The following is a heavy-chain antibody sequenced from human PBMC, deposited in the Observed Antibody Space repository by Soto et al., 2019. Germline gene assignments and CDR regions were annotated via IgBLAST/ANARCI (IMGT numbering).Heavy chain of an antibody. Sequence: QVQLQQWGAGLLKPSETLSLTCAVYGWSFSGYYWSWLRQPPGKWLEWIGEINHSGSTNYNPSLKCRVTISVDTSKNKVSLKLSSVTDAYTAVYYCAIGLVGATTADAFDIWGQGTMVTVSS. CDR3: AIGLVGATTADAFDI. J-gene: IGHJ3*02. CDR2: INHSGST. CDR1: GWSFSGYY. D-gene: IGHD1-26*01. V-gene: IGHV4-34*01.